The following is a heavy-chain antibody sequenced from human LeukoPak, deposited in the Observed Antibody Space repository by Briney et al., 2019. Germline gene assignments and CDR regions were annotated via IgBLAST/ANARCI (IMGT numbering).Heavy chain of an antibody. V-gene: IGHV3-23*01. CDR1: GFAFSDYE. CDR3: AKAWPAAGTFDS. D-gene: IGHD6-13*01. CDR2: ILPGGGDT. J-gene: IGHJ4*02. Sequence: GGSLRLSCASSGFAFSDYEMNWVRQAPGKGLEWVSTILPGGGDTYYADSVKGRFTISRDTSKNTLYLQMNTLRVEDTAVYYCAKAWPAAGTFDSWGQGSLVTVSS.